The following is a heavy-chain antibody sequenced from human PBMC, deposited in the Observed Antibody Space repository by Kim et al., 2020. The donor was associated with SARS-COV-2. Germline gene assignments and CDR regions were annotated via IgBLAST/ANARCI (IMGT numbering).Heavy chain of an antibody. Sequence: VTGRFTISGDNSKNTLYLQMDNLRAEDTAVYYCAKERRKYCSGGSCHLEYWGQGTLVTVSS. CDR3: AKERRKYCSGGSCHLEY. V-gene: IGHV3-33*06. J-gene: IGHJ4*02. D-gene: IGHD2-15*01.